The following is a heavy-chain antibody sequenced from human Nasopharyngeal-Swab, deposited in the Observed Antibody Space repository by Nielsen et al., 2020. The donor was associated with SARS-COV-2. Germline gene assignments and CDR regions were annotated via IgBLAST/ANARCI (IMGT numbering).Heavy chain of an antibody. CDR3: ARDAHYDILTGYSNWFDP. CDR2: ISRSSSNI. Sequence: GESLKISCAASGFTVSSYSMNWVRQAPGKGLEWVSYISRSSSNIYYADSVKGRFTISRDNAENSLYLQMNSLRAEDTAVYYCARDAHYDILTGYSNWFDPWGQGTLVTVSS. J-gene: IGHJ5*02. D-gene: IGHD3-9*01. V-gene: IGHV3-48*04. CDR1: GFTVSSYS.